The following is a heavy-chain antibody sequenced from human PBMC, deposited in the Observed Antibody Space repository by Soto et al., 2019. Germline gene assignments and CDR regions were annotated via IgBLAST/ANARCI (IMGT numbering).Heavy chain of an antibody. CDR3: AKDRGYIWGSYRLPAGRDAFDI. CDR2: ISGSGGST. J-gene: IGHJ3*02. CDR1: GFTFSSYA. Sequence: GGSLRLSCAASGFTFSSYAMSWVRQAPGKGLEWVSAISGSGGSTYYADSVKGRFTISRDNSKNTLYLQMNSLRAEDTAVYYCAKDRGYIWGSYRLPAGRDAFDIWGQGTMVTVSS. V-gene: IGHV3-23*01. D-gene: IGHD3-16*02.